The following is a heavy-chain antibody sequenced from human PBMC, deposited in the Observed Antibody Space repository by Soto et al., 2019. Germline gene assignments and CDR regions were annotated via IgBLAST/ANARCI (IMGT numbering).Heavy chain of an antibody. CDR1: RFTFSSYW. J-gene: IGHJ4*02. D-gene: IGHD1-26*01. CDR3: AREDILGARSFDY. Sequence: PGGSLRLSCAASRFTFSSYWMSWVRQAPGRGLEWVANIKEDGSDKYYADSVKGRFTVSRDNAKNSQFLQMNSLRDDDTAVYYSAREDILGARSFDYWGRGTLVTVSS. V-gene: IGHV3-7*01. CDR2: IKEDGSDK.